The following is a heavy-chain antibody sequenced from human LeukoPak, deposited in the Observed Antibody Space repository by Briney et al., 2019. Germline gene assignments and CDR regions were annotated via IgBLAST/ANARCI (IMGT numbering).Heavy chain of an antibody. CDR1: GGSINSYY. CDR2: TSNIGST. CDR3: TRDRSALDT. V-gene: IGHV4-59*01. Sequence: SETLSLTCTVSGGSINSYYWSWIRQPPGKGLEWIGYTSNIGSTNYNPSLKSRVTISGDTSKNQFSLKLSSVTAADTAVYYCTRDRSALDTWGQGTMVTVSS. J-gene: IGHJ3*02.